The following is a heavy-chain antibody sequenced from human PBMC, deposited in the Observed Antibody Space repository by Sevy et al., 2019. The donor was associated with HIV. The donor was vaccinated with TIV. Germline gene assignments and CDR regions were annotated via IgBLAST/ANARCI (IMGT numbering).Heavy chain of an antibody. CDR2: IYYSGTS. J-gene: IGHJ5*02. Sequence: SETLSLTCTVSGGFISSGDYYWSWIRQPPGKGLEWIGYIYYSGTSYYNPSLKSRVTMSVDTSKNQFSLKLISVTAADTAVYYGARGAGITMIVARGGNWFDHWGQGTLVTVSS. CDR1: GGFISSGDYY. V-gene: IGHV4-30-4*01. CDR3: ARGAGITMIVARGGNWFDH. D-gene: IGHD3-22*01.